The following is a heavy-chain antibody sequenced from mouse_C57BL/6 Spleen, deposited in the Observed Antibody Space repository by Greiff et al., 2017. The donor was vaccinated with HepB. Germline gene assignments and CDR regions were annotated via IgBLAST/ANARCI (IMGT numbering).Heavy chain of an antibody. CDR3: ARGGNDGYYRYFDV. V-gene: IGHV1-82*01. CDR2: IYPGDGDT. D-gene: IGHD2-3*01. J-gene: IGHJ1*03. Sequence: QVQLQQSGPELVKPGASVKISCKASGYAFSSSWMNWVKQRPGKGLEWIGRIYPGDGDTNYNGKFKGKATLTADKSSSTAYMQLSSLTSEDSAVYFCARGGNDGYYRYFDVWGTGTTVTVSS. CDR1: GYAFSSSW.